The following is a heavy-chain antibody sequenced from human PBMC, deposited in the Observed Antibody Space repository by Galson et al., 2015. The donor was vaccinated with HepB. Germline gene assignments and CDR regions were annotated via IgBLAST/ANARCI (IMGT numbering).Heavy chain of an antibody. V-gene: IGHV1-69*13. CDR3: ARDLRSGASHYFDY. J-gene: IGHJ4*02. CDR2: IIPIFGTA. Sequence: SVKVSCKASGGTFSSYAISWVRQAPGQGLEWMGGIIPIFGTANYAQKFQGRVTITADESTSTAYMELSSLRSEDTAVYYCARDLRSGASHYFDYWGQGTLVTVSS. CDR1: GGTFSSYA. D-gene: IGHD3-10*01.